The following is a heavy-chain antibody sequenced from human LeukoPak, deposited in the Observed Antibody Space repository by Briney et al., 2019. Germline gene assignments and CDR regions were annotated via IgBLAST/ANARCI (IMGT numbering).Heavy chain of an antibody. Sequence: PSETLSLTCTVSGGSISSYYWSWIRQPPGKGLEWIGYIYYSGSTNYNPSLRSRVTISVDTSKNQFSLKLSSVTAADTAVYYCARALLRPWFDPWGQGTLVTVSS. CDR3: ARALLRPWFDP. D-gene: IGHD4-17*01. V-gene: IGHV4-59*01. J-gene: IGHJ5*02. CDR1: GGSISSYY. CDR2: IYYSGST.